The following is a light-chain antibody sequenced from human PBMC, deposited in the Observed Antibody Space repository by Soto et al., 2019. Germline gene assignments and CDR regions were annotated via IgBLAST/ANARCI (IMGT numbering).Light chain of an antibody. V-gene: IGKV3-11*01. CDR3: QHRSSWPLT. CDR1: QSVSSY. CDR2: DAS. Sequence: IVLTQSPATLSLSPGERATLSCRASQSVSSYLAWYQQKPGQAPRLLIYDASNRATGIPARFSGSGFGTDFTLTISSLEAEDFAVYYCQHRSSWPLTFGGGTKVEIK. J-gene: IGKJ4*01.